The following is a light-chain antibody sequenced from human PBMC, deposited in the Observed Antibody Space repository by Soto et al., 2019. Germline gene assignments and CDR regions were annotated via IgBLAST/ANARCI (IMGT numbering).Light chain of an antibody. J-gene: IGKJ1*01. V-gene: IGKV1-39*01. CDR1: QRIFTY. CDR2: AAS. Sequence: DIQMTQSPSSLSASVGDRVTITCRASQRIFTYLNWYQQKPGKAPKLLIYAASSLQSGVPSRFSGSGSGTDFTLIISSLQPEDFATYYCQQSYSTPPTFGQGTKVDIK. CDR3: QQSYSTPPT.